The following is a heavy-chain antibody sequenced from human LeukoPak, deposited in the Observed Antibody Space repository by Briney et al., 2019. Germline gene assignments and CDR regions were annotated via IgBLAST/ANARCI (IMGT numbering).Heavy chain of an antibody. CDR2: IYYSGGT. CDR3: ARRWVVGATTDY. Sequence: SETLSLTCTVSGGSISSSSYYWGWIRQPPGKGLEWIGSIYYSGGTYYNPSLKSRVTISVDTSKNQFSLKLSSVTAADTAVYYCARRWVVGATTDYWGQGTLVTVSS. D-gene: IGHD1-26*01. CDR1: GGSISSSSYY. J-gene: IGHJ4*02. V-gene: IGHV4-39*01.